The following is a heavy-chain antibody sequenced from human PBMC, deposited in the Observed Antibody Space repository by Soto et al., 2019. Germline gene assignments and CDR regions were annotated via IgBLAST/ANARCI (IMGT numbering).Heavy chain of an antibody. CDR3: AREEIVVVPAAGNDYYYGMDV. CDR1: GYTFTSYG. J-gene: IGHJ6*02. V-gene: IGHV1-18*01. D-gene: IGHD2-2*01. CDR2: ISAYNGNT. Sequence: QVQLVQSGAEVKKPGASVKVSCKASGYTFTSYGISWVRQAPGQGLEWMGWISAYNGNTNYAQKLQGRVTMTPDTCPSPVHMELRGLRSGETSAYYCAREEIVVVPAAGNDYYYGMDVWGQGTTVTVTS.